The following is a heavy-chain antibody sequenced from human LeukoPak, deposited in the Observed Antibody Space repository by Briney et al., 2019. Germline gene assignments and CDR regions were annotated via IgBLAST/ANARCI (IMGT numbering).Heavy chain of an antibody. Sequence: SETLSLTCAVYGGSFSGYYWSWIRQPPGKGLEWIGEINHSGSTNYNPSLKSRVTISVDTSKNQFSLKLSSVTAADTAVYYCARPVGYYDFWSGPVGSDCWGQGTLVTVSS. J-gene: IGHJ4*02. D-gene: IGHD3-3*01. CDR1: GGSFSGYY. CDR3: ARPVGYYDFWSGPVGSDC. V-gene: IGHV4-34*01. CDR2: INHSGST.